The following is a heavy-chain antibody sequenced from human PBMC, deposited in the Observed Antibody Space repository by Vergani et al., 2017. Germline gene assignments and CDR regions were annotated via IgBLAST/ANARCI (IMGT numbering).Heavy chain of an antibody. Sequence: QVQLQESGPGLVKPSETLSLPCTVSGGPISSYYWSWIRQPPGKGLEWIGYIYYSGSTNYNPSLKSRVTISVDTSKNQFSLKLSSVTAADTAVYYCAREANSGSYFDYWGQGTLVTVSS. CDR3: AREANSGSYFDY. CDR2: IYYSGST. D-gene: IGHD1-26*01. V-gene: IGHV4-59*01. CDR1: GGPISSYY. J-gene: IGHJ4*02.